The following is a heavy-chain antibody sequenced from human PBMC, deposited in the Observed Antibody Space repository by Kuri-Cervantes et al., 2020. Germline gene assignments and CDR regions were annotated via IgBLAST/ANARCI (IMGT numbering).Heavy chain of an antibody. CDR2: IYRGGST. Sequence: GESLKISCAASGFTVSSNYMSWVRQAPGKGLEWVSVIYRGGSTYYADSVKGRFTISRDNSKNTLYLQMNSLRAEDTAVYYCARDQGCSGGSCYSKYYYYYYGMDVWGQGTTVTVSS. D-gene: IGHD2-15*01. CDR3: ARDQGCSGGSCYSKYYYYYYGMDV. J-gene: IGHJ6*02. CDR1: GFTVSSNY. V-gene: IGHV3-66*01.